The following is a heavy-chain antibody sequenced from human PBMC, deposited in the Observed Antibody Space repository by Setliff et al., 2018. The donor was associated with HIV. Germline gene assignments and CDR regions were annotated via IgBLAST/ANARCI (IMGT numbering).Heavy chain of an antibody. CDR1: GYSFTTYG. V-gene: IGHV1-18*01. J-gene: IGHJ2*01. CDR3: ARGHHFYWYFDL. Sequence: ASVKVSCKASGYSFTTYGISWVRQAPGQGLEWVGWISVYNGQTLYARKVRDRITVTMDIPKDTAYMELRGLTPDDTAVYYCARGHHFYWYFDLWGPGTLVTVSS. CDR2: ISVYNGQT.